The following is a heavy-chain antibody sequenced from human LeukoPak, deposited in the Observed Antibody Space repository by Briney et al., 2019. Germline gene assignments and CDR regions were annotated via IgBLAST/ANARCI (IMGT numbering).Heavy chain of an antibody. V-gene: IGHV7-4-1*02. CDR1: GYTFTSYA. Sequence: GASVKVSCKASGYTFTSYAMNWVRQAPGQGLEWMGWINTNTGNPTYAQGFTGRFVFSLDTSVSTAYLQISSLKAEDTAVYYCARDGYSSSWYGRDAFDIWGQGTMVTVSS. D-gene: IGHD6-13*01. CDR2: INTNTGNP. J-gene: IGHJ3*02. CDR3: ARDGYSSSWYGRDAFDI.